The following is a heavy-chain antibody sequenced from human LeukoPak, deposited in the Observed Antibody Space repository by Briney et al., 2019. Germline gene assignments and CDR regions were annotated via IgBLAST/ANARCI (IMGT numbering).Heavy chain of an antibody. CDR2: IKSKTDGGTT. CDR3: TTVANGGDFDY. D-gene: IGHD3-16*01. CDR1: GFTFSNAW. J-gene: IGHJ4*02. Sequence: GGSLRLSCAASGFTFSNAWMSWVRQAPGKGLEWVGRIKSKTDGGTTDYAAPVKGRFRISRDDSKTTLYLQINSLETEDTAVYYCTTVANGGDFDYWGQGTLVTVSS. V-gene: IGHV3-15*01.